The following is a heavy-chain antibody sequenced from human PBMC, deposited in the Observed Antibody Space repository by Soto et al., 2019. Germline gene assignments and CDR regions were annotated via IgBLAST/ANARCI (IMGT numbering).Heavy chain of an antibody. CDR3: ARGGGYQLLHYYFDY. D-gene: IGHD2-2*01. Sequence: SETLSLTCAVSGGSISSGGYSWSWIRQPPGKGLEWIGYIYHSGSTYYNPSLKSRVTISVDRSKNQFSLKLSSVTAADTAVYYCARGGGYQLLHYYFDYWGQGTLVTVSS. CDR1: GGSISSGGYS. V-gene: IGHV4-30-2*01. CDR2: IYHSGST. J-gene: IGHJ4*02.